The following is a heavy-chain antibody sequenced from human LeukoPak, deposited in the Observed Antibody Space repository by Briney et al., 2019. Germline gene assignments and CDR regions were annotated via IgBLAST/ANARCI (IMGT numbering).Heavy chain of an antibody. CDR3: AREGGYHGRYYFDY. CDR1: GGSFSGYY. CDR2: INHSGST. J-gene: IGHJ4*02. Sequence: SETLSLTCAVYGGSFSGYYWSWIRQPPGKGLEWIGEINHSGSTNYNPSLESRVTISVDTSKNQFSLKLSSVTAADTAVYYCAREGGYHGRYYFDYWGQGTLVTVSS. D-gene: IGHD5-12*01. V-gene: IGHV4-34*01.